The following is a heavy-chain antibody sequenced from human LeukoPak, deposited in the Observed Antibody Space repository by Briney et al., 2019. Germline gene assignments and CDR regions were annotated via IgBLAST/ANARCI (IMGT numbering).Heavy chain of an antibody. Sequence: PGGSLRLSCAASGFTFSSYSMNWVRQAPGKGLEWVSYISSSSSTIYYADSVKGRFTISRDNSKNTLYLQMNSLRAEDTAVYYCAKDLKTLWGSSPYDAFDIWGQGTMVTVSS. D-gene: IGHD3-16*01. CDR2: ISSSSSTI. CDR1: GFTFSSYS. J-gene: IGHJ3*02. CDR3: AKDLKTLWGSSPYDAFDI. V-gene: IGHV3-48*01.